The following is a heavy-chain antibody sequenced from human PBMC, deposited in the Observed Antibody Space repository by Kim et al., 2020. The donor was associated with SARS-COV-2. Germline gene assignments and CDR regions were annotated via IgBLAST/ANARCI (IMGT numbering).Heavy chain of an antibody. J-gene: IGHJ6*02. D-gene: IGHD2-15*01. Sequence: GESLKISCKGSGYSFTSYWISWVRQMPGKGLEWMGRIDPSDSYTNYSPSFQGHVTISADKSISTAYLQWSSLKASDTAMYYCACRREGRAATNYYYYGMDVWGQGTTVTVSS. CDR1: GYSFTSYW. CDR2: IDPSDSYT. V-gene: IGHV5-10-1*01. CDR3: ACRREGRAATNYYYYGMDV.